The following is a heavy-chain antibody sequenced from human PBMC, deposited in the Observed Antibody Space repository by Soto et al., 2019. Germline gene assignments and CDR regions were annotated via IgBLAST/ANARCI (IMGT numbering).Heavy chain of an antibody. CDR1: GFTFSDYY. V-gene: IGHV3-11*06. J-gene: IGHJ5*02. CDR3: VRGGGVGLFDP. D-gene: IGHD2-8*02. CDR2: ISPGSRYP. Sequence: QVQLVESGGGLVTPGGSLRLSCASSGFTFSDYYMSWIRQAPGKGLEWLSYISPGSRYPAYADSVKGRFTISRDNARRSLSLQMNSLTVDDTAIYYCVRGGGVGLFDPWGQGSMVTVSS.